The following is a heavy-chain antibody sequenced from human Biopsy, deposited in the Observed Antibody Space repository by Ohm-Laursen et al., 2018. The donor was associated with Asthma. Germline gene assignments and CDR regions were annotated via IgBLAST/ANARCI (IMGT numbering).Heavy chain of an antibody. D-gene: IGHD2-2*01. CDR1: GGTFNTYV. CDR3: ARKAGSCISRTCYSLDF. CDR2: INSVFGTT. Sequence: EASVKVSCKSLGGTFNTYVIGWVRQAPGQGLEWMGGINSVFGTTTYPQKFQDRVTIIADDSTSTVYMELSSLRSEDTAVYYCARKAGSCISRTCYSLDFWGQGTLVTVSS. J-gene: IGHJ4*02. V-gene: IGHV1-69*13.